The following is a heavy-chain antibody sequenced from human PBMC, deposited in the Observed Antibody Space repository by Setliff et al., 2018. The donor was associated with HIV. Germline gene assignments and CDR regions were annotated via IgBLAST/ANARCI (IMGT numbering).Heavy chain of an antibody. CDR2: FDPEDEET. D-gene: IGHD1-1*01. J-gene: IGHJ4*02. CDR3: TVDHPDDVQVI. V-gene: IGHV1-24*01. Sequence: RASVKVSCKVSGYSLTELSIHWVRQAPGKGLEWVGGFDPEDEETFYAETVQGRVTMTEDTLTDTAYMELSSLRSDDTAMYYSTVDHPDDVQVIWGQGTLVTVSS. CDR1: GYSLTELS.